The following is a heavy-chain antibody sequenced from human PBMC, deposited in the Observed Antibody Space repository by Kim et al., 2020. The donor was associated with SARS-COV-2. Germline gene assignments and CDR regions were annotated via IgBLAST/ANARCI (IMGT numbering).Heavy chain of an antibody. J-gene: IGHJ4*02. D-gene: IGHD3-22*01. Sequence: DSWRGRFTISRDEAKNSLFLQMNSLRAEDTAVYYCTRDALGTSGFYYWFDYWGQGTLVTVSS. V-gene: IGHV3-11*06. CDR3: TRDALGTSGFYYWFDY.